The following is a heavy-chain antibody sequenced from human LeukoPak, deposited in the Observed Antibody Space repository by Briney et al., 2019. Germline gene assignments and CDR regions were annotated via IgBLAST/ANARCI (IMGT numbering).Heavy chain of an antibody. Sequence: GGSLRLSCAASGFTFSSYAMSWVRQAPGKGLEWVSAISGSGGSTYYADSVKGRFTISRDNSKNTLYLQMNSLRAEDTAVYYCANPRDSSGCYEFDYWGQGTLVTVSS. V-gene: IGHV3-23*01. CDR1: GFTFSSYA. D-gene: IGHD3-22*01. CDR2: ISGSGGST. J-gene: IGHJ4*02. CDR3: ANPRDSSGCYEFDY.